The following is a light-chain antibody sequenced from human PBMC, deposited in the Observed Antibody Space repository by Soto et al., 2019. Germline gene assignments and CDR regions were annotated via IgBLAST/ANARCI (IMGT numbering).Light chain of an antibody. CDR1: TSDVGGYDY. J-gene: IGLJ1*01. CDR3: TSYRANNDLGV. Sequence: QSVLTQPASVSGSPGQSITISCTGTTSDVGGYDYVSWYQHQADKGPKLLLFEVSSRPSGVSTRFSGSKSGNTASLTISGLQAEDEADYYCTSYRANNDLGVFGSGTKLTVL. V-gene: IGLV2-14*01. CDR2: EVS.